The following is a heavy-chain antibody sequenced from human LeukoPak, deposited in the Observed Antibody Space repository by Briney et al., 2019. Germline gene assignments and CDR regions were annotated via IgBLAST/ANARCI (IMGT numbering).Heavy chain of an antibody. Sequence: GGSLRLSCAASGFTFSSYSMNWVGQAPGRGLEWVSSISSSSSYIYYADSVKGRFTISRDNAKNSLYLQMNSLRAEDTAVYYCARGAYYDISSLGYWGQGTLVTVSS. CDR1: GFTFSSYS. J-gene: IGHJ4*02. V-gene: IGHV3-21*01. CDR3: ARGAYYDISSLGY. D-gene: IGHD3-9*01. CDR2: ISSSSSYI.